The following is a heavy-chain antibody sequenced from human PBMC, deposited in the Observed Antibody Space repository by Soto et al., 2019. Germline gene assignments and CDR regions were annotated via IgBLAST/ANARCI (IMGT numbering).Heavy chain of an antibody. Sequence: QLQLQESGPGLVKPSETLSLTCSVSDDSISSSNYYRAWIRQPPGKGLEWIGSIHYTGSTYYNPSLKSRFTISVDTSKNQFSLKLTSVSAADTAVYYCARRECSGGTCSFDPWGQGTLVTVSS. D-gene: IGHD2-15*01. CDR3: ARRECSGGTCSFDP. V-gene: IGHV4-39*01. J-gene: IGHJ5*02. CDR2: IHYTGST. CDR1: DDSISSSNYY.